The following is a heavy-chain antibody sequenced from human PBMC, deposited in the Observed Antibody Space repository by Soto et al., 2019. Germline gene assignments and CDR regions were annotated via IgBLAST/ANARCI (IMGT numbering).Heavy chain of an antibody. V-gene: IGHV1-8*01. CDR2: MNPNSGNT. J-gene: IGHJ4*02. CDR1: GYTFTSYE. CDR3: ARAKRPYYYGSGSYYNADYFDY. D-gene: IGHD3-10*01. Sequence: ASVKVSCKASGYTFTSYEINWVRQATGQGLEWMGWMNPNSGNTGYAQKFQGRVTMTRNTSISTAYMELSSLRSEDTAVYYCARAKRPYYYGSGSYYNADYFDYWGQGALVTVSS.